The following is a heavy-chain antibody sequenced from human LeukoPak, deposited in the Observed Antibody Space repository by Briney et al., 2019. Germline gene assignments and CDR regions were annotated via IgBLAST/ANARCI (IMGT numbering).Heavy chain of an antibody. CDR3: AGDPYSGSYGSYYYYYMDV. CDR2: ISSSGSTI. V-gene: IGHV3-48*03. D-gene: IGHD1-26*01. J-gene: IGHJ6*03. CDR1: GFTFSSYE. Sequence: GGSLRLSCAASGFTFSSYEMNWVRQAPGKGLEWVSYISSSGSTIFYADSVKGRFTISRDNAKNSLYLQMNSLGPEDTAVYFCAGDPYSGSYGSYYYYYMDVWGKGTTVTVSS.